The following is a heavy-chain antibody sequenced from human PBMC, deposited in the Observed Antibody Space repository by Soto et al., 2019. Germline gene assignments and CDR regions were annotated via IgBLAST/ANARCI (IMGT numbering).Heavy chain of an antibody. V-gene: IGHV4-59*01. J-gene: IGHJ4*02. CDR1: GDSISTFY. CDR3: ARGRTVRNYADDSSDYFYFFDY. CDR2: VYYTGST. D-gene: IGHD3-22*01. Sequence: KPSETLSLTCTVSGDSISTFYWGCMRQSPGKELEWIGYVYYTGSTNYNPSLKSRVTISVDRSKNQFSLKLTSANAADTAVYYCARGRTVRNYADDSSDYFYFFDYWGQGTQVTVSS.